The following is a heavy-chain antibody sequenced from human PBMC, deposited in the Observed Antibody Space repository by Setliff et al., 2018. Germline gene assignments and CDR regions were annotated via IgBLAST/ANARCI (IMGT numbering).Heavy chain of an antibody. CDR1: GFTFSNYG. Sequence: SETLRLSCVTSGFTFSNYGMTWVRRAPGKGLEWIGSIYYSGTAYYNPSLKSRVTISVDTSKNQFSLQVTSVTAADTAVFYCARLSGYYFDYWGQGTLVTVSS. D-gene: IGHD3-22*01. J-gene: IGHJ4*02. CDR3: ARLSGYYFDY. V-gene: IGHV4-39*01. CDR2: IYYSGTA.